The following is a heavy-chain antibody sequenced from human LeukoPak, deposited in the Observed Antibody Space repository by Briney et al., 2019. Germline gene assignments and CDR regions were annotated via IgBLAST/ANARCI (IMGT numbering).Heavy chain of an antibody. D-gene: IGHD1-14*01. V-gene: IGHV3-73*01. J-gene: IGHJ5*02. CDR2: IDKRDNFYAT. CDR3: TRDRGTYNWFDP. Sequence: GGSLKLSCAATGFGFSGSAVHWVRQSSGKGLEWVGHIDKRDNFYATSYAESVQGRFTISRDDSRDAAFLHMDSLKTEDTALYYCTRDRGTYNWFDPWGQGTLVTVSS. CDR1: GFGFSGSA.